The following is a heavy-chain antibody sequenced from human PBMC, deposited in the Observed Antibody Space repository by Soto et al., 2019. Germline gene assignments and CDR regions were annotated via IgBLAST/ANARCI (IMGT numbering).Heavy chain of an antibody. CDR1: GFTFSGYW. CDR3: TPCRGGSCHGAYFGMDV. J-gene: IGHJ6*02. CDR2: INSDGSTT. V-gene: IGHV3-74*01. Sequence: GGSLRLSCAGSGFTFSGYWMHWVRQSPGKWLVWVSRINSDGSTTAYADSVKGRFTISRDNSANTLYLQMSSLRAEDTALYSCTPCRGGSCHGAYFGMDVWGQGXTVTVYS. D-gene: IGHD2-15*01.